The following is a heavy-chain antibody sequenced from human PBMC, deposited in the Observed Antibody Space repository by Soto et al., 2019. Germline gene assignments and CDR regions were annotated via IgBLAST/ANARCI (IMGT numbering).Heavy chain of an antibody. CDR1: GGSISSYY. Sequence: SETLSLTCTVSGGSISSYYWSWIRQPPGKGLEWIGYIYYSGSTNYNPSLKSRVTISVDTSKNQFSLKLSSVTAADTAVYYCARDITMVRGVILNDAFDIWGQGTMVTVSS. V-gene: IGHV4-59*01. D-gene: IGHD3-10*01. J-gene: IGHJ3*02. CDR2: IYYSGST. CDR3: ARDITMVRGVILNDAFDI.